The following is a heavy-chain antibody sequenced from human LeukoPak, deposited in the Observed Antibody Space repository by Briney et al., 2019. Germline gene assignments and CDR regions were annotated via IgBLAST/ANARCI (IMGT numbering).Heavy chain of an antibody. Sequence: PSETLSLTCTVSGGSISSYYWSWVRQPAGKGVVSIARIFSSGSTTYNPSLHSLVPLSVATSKNQFSLKLRSVTPAATAVYYCARAVGGSTIFYYWGQGTLVTLSS. V-gene: IGHV4-4*07. D-gene: IGHD2-15*01. CDR3: ARAVGGSTIFYY. CDR2: IFSSGST. CDR1: GGSISSYY. J-gene: IGHJ4*02.